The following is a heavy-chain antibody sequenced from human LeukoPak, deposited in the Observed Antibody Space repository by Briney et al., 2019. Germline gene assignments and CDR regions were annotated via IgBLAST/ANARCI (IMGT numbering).Heavy chain of an antibody. CDR1: GYTFTGYY. V-gene: IGHV1-2*02. CDR3: ARENIRIIGYCSGGSCYSGAKSTYGMDV. J-gene: IGHJ6*02. Sequence: ASVKVSCKASGYTFTGYYMHWVRQAPGQGLEWMGWINPNSGGTNYAQKFQGRVTMTRDTSISTAYMELSRLRSDDTAVYYCARENIRIIGYCSGGSCYSGAKSTYGMDVWGQGTTVTVSS. D-gene: IGHD2-15*01. CDR2: INPNSGGT.